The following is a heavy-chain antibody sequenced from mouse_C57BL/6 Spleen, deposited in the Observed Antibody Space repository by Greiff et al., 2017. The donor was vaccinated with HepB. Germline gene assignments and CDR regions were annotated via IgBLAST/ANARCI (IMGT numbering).Heavy chain of an antibody. Sequence: VKLQESGPELVKPGASVKISCKASGYAFSSSWMNWVKQRPGKGLEWIGRIYPGDGDTNYNGKFKGKATLTADKSSSTAYMQLSSLTSEDSAVYFCAGESIYYDYLYAMDYWGQGTSVTVSS. J-gene: IGHJ4*01. CDR3: AGESIYYDYLYAMDY. CDR1: GYAFSSSW. CDR2: IYPGDGDT. V-gene: IGHV1-82*01. D-gene: IGHD2-4*01.